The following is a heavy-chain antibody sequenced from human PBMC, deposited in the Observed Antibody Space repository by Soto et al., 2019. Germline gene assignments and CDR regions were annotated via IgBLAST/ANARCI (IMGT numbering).Heavy chain of an antibody. V-gene: IGHV3-23*01. J-gene: IGHJ3*02. D-gene: IGHD6-19*01. CDR3: AKAYASAGTYAVADAFAI. CDR2: ISGSGGST. Sequence: GGSLRLSCAASGFTFSSYAMTWVRQAPGKGLEWVSVISGSGGSTYYADSVKGRFTISRDNSKNTLYLQMNSLRAEDTAIYYCAKAYASAGTYAVADAFAIWGQGTMVTVSS. CDR1: GFTFSSYA.